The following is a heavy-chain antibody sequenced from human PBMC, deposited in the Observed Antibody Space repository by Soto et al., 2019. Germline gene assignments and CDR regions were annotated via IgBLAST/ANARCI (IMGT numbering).Heavy chain of an antibody. CDR3: AKKVDQYRSSPFDY. CDR1: GFTFGSCA. V-gene: IGHV3-23*01. CDR2: ITGSGGSI. J-gene: IGHJ4*02. D-gene: IGHD6-6*01. Sequence: GGSLRLSCAASGFTFGSCAMSWVRQAPGQGLEWVSTITGSGGSIYCAESVKGRFTISRDNSKNTLYMQMNSLRAEDTAVYYCAKKVDQYRSSPFDYWGQGTLVTGSS.